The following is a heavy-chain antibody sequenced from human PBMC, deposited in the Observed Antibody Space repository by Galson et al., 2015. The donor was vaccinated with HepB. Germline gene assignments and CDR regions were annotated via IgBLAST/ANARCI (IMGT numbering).Heavy chain of an antibody. CDR3: ARVYFGSGSSSAYWYFDL. CDR2: ISSTGTTM. Sequence: SLRLSCAASGFTFSSYTMNWVPQAPGKGLESVSYISSTGTTMYYADSAKGRFTISRDNAQNSLYLQMNSLRDEDTAVYYCARVYFGSGSSSAYWYFDLWGRGALVTVSS. V-gene: IGHV3-48*02. CDR1: GFTFSSYT. D-gene: IGHD3-10*01. J-gene: IGHJ2*01.